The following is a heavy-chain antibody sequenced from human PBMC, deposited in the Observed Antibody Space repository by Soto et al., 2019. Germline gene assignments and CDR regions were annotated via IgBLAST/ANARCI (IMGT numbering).Heavy chain of an antibody. Sequence: GAPVEVSCKASGYTFTSYYINWVRQDTGQGLEWMGWMNPNSGTTGYAQKFQGRVTMTRNTSISTAYMGLSSLRSEDTAVYYCARSEIFYGNAFDIWGQGTMVTVSS. V-gene: IGHV1-8*01. CDR3: ARSEIFYGNAFDI. CDR2: MNPNSGTT. D-gene: IGHD4-17*01. CDR1: GYTFTSYY. J-gene: IGHJ3*02.